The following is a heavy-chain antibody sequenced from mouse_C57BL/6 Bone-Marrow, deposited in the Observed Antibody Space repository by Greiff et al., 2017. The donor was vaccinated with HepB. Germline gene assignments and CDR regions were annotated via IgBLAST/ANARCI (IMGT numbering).Heavy chain of an antibody. Sequence: EVQLQQSGPELVKPGASVKISCKASGYTFTDYYMNWVKQSHGKSLEWIGDINPNNGGTSYNQKFKGKATLTVDKSSSTAYMELRSLTSEDSAVYYCARPRSNYPYWYFDVWGTGTTVTVSS. CDR2: INPNNGGT. V-gene: IGHV1-26*01. D-gene: IGHD2-5*01. J-gene: IGHJ1*03. CDR1: GYTFTDYY. CDR3: ARPRSNYPYWYFDV.